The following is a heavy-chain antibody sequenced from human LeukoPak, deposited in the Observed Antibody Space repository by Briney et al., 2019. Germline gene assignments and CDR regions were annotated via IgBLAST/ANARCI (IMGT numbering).Heavy chain of an antibody. CDR1: GVSISKL. V-gene: IGHV4-59*01. CDR3: ARDYFGSGFFDY. CDR2: IYYSGST. Sequence: SETLSLTCTVSGVSISKLLELDPAAPGKGLEWIGYIYYSGSTNYNPSLQSRATISVDPSKSQLSLRLSSVTAADTAVYYCARDYFGSGFFDYWGQGILVTVSS. D-gene: IGHD3-10*01. J-gene: IGHJ4*02.